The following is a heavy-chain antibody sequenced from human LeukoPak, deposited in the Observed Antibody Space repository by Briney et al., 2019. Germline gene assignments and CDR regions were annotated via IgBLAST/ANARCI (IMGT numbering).Heavy chain of an antibody. J-gene: IGHJ6*02. CDR3: ARSRIAAAGIPHLPIYYYGMDV. CDR2: IYHSGST. D-gene: IGHD6-13*01. V-gene: IGHV4-30-2*01. Sequence: SETLSLTCAVYGGSFSGYSWSWIRQPPGKGLEWIGYIYHSGSTYYNPSLKSRVTISVDRSKNQFSLKLSSVTAADTAVYYCARSRIAAAGIPHLPIYYYGMDVWGQGTTVTVSS. CDR1: GGSFSGYS.